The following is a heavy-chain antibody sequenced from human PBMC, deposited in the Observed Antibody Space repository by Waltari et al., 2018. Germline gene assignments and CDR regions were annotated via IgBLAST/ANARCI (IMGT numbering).Heavy chain of an antibody. CDR1: GFTFSSYS. CDR3: AGAAPSSSSYYYYMDV. Sequence: ASGFTFSSYSMNWVRQAPGKGLEWVSYISSSSSTIYYADSVKGRFTISRDNAKNSLYLQMNSLRAEDTAVYYCAGAAPSSSSYYYYMDVWGKGTTVTVSS. D-gene: IGHD6-13*01. J-gene: IGHJ6*03. CDR2: ISSSSSTI. V-gene: IGHV3-48*01.